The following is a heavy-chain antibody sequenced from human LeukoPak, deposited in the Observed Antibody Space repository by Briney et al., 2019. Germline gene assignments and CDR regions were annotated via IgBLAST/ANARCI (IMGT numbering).Heavy chain of an antibody. CDR2: IHYSGST. Sequence: NTSETLSLTCTVSGGSISGSGGYWGWIRQFPGKGLEWMGSIHYSGSTYYIPSLKSRLTISADTSKNQFSLKLTSMTAADTAIYYCARDTGNFDVDYWGQGTLVTVSS. J-gene: IGHJ4*02. CDR1: GGSISGSGGY. CDR3: ARDTGNFDVDY. D-gene: IGHD7-27*01. V-gene: IGHV4-39*01.